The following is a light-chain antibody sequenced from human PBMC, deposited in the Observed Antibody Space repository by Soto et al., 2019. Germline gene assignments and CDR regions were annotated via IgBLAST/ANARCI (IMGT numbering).Light chain of an antibody. CDR3: QQYNNWPPWT. Sequence: EMVMTQSPATLCVSPGERATLSCRASQSVSSNLAWYQQKPGQAPRLLIYGASTRATGIPARFSGSGSGTEFTLTISSLQSEDFAVYYCQQYNNWPPWTFGQGTKVDSK. CDR2: GAS. CDR1: QSVSSN. J-gene: IGKJ1*01. V-gene: IGKV3-15*01.